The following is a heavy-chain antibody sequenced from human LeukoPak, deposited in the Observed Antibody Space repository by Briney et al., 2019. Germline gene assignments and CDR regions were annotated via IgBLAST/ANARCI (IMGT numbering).Heavy chain of an antibody. CDR3: ARRAYYDFWSGSSRTFYYGMDA. J-gene: IGHJ6*02. D-gene: IGHD3-3*01. CDR1: GYTFTSYD. CDR2: MNPNSGNT. Sequence: ASVKVSCKASGYTFTSYDINWVRQATGQGLEWMGWMNPNSGNTGYAQKFQGRVTMTRNTSISTAYMELSSLRSEDTAVYYCARRAYYDFWSGSSRTFYYGMDAWGQGTTVTVSS. V-gene: IGHV1-8*01.